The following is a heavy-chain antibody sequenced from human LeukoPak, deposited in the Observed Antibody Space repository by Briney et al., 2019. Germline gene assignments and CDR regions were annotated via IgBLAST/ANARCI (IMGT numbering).Heavy chain of an antibody. CDR1: GFTFSSYS. V-gene: IGHV3-21*01. CDR2: ISSSSSYI. CDR3: ARVEADGDYAGLDY. D-gene: IGHD4-17*01. Sequence: GGSLRLSCAASGFTFSSYSMNWVRQAPGKGLEWVSSISSSSSYIYYADSVKGRFTISRDNAKNSLYLQMNSLRAEDTAVYYCARVEADGDYAGLDYWGQGTLVTVSS. J-gene: IGHJ4*02.